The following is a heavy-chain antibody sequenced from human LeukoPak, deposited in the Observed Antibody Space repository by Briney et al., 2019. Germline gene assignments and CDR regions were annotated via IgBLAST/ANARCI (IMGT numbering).Heavy chain of an antibody. CDR3: VKDRAGTNLVRGVITGVMDV. V-gene: IGHV3-33*06. CDR2: IWHDGSNK. CDR1: GFNFRSSG. D-gene: IGHD3-10*01. Sequence: GGSLRLSCVASGFNFRSSGMHWVRQVPGKGLEWVAVIWHDGSNKDYRDSVKGRFTISRDNYKNTLYLEMNKLRDEDTAIYYCVKDRAGTNLVRGVITGVMDVWGQGTTVTVSS. J-gene: IGHJ6*02.